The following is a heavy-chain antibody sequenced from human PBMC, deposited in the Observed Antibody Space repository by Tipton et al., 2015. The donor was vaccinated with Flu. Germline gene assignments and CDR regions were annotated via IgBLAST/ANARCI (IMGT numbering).Heavy chain of an antibody. D-gene: IGHD3-3*01. CDR3: ARRLWSGDF. CDR2: IKHDGSEK. CDR1: GFTFSDFW. V-gene: IGHV3-7*01. J-gene: IGHJ6*02. Sequence: GSLRLSCAASGFTFSDFWMTWVRQAPGKGLEWVASIKHDGSEKYYVDSVKGRFTISRDNPKNSLYLQMNSLRAEDTAMYYCARRLWSGDFWGQGTTATVSS.